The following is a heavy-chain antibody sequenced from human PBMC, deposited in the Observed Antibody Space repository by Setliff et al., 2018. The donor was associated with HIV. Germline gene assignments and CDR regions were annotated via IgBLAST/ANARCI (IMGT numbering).Heavy chain of an antibody. J-gene: IGHJ4*02. V-gene: IGHV4-38-2*01. CDR2: IYHRGNT. Sequence: PSETLSLTCAVSGYSIGSGYYWGWIRQPPGKGLEWIGSIYHRGNTYYNPSLKSRVTISFDTSKNQFSLKLSFVTAADTAVYYCARHLKGWLQGDFWGQGTLVTVSS. CDR1: GYSIGSGYY. CDR3: ARHLKGWLQGDF. D-gene: IGHD5-12*01.